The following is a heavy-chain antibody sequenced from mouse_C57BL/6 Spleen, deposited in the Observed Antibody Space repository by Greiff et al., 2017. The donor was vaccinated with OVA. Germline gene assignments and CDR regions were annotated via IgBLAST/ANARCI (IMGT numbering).Heavy chain of an antibody. Sequence: GGGLVQPKGSLTLSCAASGFSFNTYAMNWVRQAPGKGLEWVARIRSKSNNYATYYADSVKDRFTISRDDSESMLYLQMNNLKTEDTAMYYCVRQRGHYDYDGAMDYWGQGTSVTVSS. V-gene: IGHV10-1*01. CDR1: GFSFNTYA. J-gene: IGHJ4*01. D-gene: IGHD2-4*01. CDR3: VRQRGHYDYDGAMDY. CDR2: IRSKSNNYAT.